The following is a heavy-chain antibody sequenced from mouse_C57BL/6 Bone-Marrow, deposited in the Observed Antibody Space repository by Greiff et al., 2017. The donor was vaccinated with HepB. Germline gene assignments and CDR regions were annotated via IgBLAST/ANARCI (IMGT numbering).Heavy chain of an antibody. J-gene: IGHJ4*01. CDR2: ISSGSSTI. CDR1: GFTFSDYG. Sequence: DVHLVESGGGLVKPGGSLKLSCAASGFTFSDYGMHWVRQAPEKGLEWVAYISSGSSTIYYADTVKGRFTISRDNAKNTLFLQMTSLRSEDTAMYYCARQEDDERGAMDYWGQGTSVTVSS. CDR3: ARQEDDERGAMDY. V-gene: IGHV5-17*01. D-gene: IGHD2-3*01.